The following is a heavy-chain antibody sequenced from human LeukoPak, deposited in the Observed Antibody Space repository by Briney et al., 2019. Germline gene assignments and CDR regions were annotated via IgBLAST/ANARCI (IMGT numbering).Heavy chain of an antibody. D-gene: IGHD1-1*01. CDR3: ARLSTWNDGVDAFDI. CDR1: GVSISSSNSY. J-gene: IGHJ3*02. Sequence: SETLSLTCTVSGVSISSSNSYWGWIRQPPGKGLEWIGSIYYSGNTYYNASLKSQVSISIDTSKNQFSLKLSSVTAADTAVFYCARLSTWNDGVDAFDIWGQGTMVTVSS. CDR2: IYYSGNT. V-gene: IGHV4-39*01.